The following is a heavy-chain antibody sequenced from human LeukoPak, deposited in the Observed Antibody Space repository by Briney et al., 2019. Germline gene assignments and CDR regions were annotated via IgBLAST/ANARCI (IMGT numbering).Heavy chain of an antibody. V-gene: IGHV3-48*01. CDR1: GSTFSTYS. CDR2: ISDSGAM. D-gene: IGHD5-12*01. Sequence: GGSLRLSCAASGSTFSTYSMKWVRQAPGKGLEWVSYISDSGAMYYADSVRGRFTISRENAQNSLFLQMNSLRAEDTAVYYCARDGGYRGYDADCWGQGTLVTVSS. J-gene: IGHJ4*02. CDR3: ARDGGYRGYDADC.